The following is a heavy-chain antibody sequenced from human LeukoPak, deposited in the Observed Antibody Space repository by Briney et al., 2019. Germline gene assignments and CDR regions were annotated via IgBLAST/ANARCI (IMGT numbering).Heavy chain of an antibody. Sequence: PGGSLRLSCVASGFTFSSYGMHWVRQAPGKGLEWVAVISYDGSNKYYADSVKGRFTISRDNSKNTLYLQMNSLRAEDTAVYYCAKDQYSSSWYGGYYYYYYGMDVWGKGTTVTVSS. D-gene: IGHD6-13*01. V-gene: IGHV3-30*18. CDR2: ISYDGSNK. J-gene: IGHJ6*04. CDR1: GFTFSSYG. CDR3: AKDQYSSSWYGGYYYYYYGMDV.